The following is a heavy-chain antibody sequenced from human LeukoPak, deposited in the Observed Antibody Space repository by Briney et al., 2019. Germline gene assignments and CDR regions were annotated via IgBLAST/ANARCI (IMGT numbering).Heavy chain of an antibody. CDR2: IYYSGST. V-gene: IGHV4-39*02. Sequence: SETLSLTCTVSGGSISSSSYYWGWIRQPPGKGLEWIGSIYYSGSTYYNPSLKSRVTISVDTSKNQFSLKLSSVTAADTAVYYCATEPRTARPFYHGMDVWGQGTTVTVSS. CDR1: GGSISSSSYY. D-gene: IGHD6-6*01. CDR3: ATEPRTARPFYHGMDV. J-gene: IGHJ6*02.